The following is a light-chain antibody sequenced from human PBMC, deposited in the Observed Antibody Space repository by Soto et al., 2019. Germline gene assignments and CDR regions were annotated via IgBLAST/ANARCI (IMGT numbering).Light chain of an antibody. J-gene: IGKJ1*01. CDR1: QSVSSN. Sequence: EIVMTQSPATLSVSPEERATLSCRASQSVSSNLAWYQQKPGQAPSLLIYGASTRATGIPARFSGSGSGTEFTLTISSRQSEDFAVYYCQHYNNWPPMAFGQGTKVEIK. V-gene: IGKV3-15*01. CDR3: QHYNNWPPMA. CDR2: GAS.